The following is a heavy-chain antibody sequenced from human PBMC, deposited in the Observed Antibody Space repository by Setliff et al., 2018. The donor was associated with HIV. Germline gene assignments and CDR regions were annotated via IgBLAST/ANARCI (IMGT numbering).Heavy chain of an antibody. V-gene: IGHV3-20*04. CDR2: INWNGGST. CDR1: GFTFDDFG. J-gene: IGHJ6*04. Sequence: GGSLRLSCAASGFTFDDFGMSWVRQGPGKGLEWVSSINWNGGSTGYADSVKGRFTISRDNDKNSLYLQMNSLRAEDTALYYCARDIPFGDLLMLQAYMDVWGKGTTVTVSS. D-gene: IGHD3-10*01. CDR3: ARDIPFGDLLMLQAYMDV.